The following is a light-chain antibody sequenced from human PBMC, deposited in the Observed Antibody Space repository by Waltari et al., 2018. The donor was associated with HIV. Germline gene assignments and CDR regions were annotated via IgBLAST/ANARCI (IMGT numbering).Light chain of an antibody. J-gene: IGKJ4*01. CDR2: GAS. CDR1: QSVGSY. V-gene: IGKV3-15*01. CDR3: HQYNKWPRGT. Sequence: VMTQSPATLSVSPGGRATLSCRASQSVGSYLAWYQQKPGQAPRLLIHGASTRATGIPTRFSGSGSGTEFTLTISSLQSEDFAVYYCHQYNKWPRGTFGGGTKVEV.